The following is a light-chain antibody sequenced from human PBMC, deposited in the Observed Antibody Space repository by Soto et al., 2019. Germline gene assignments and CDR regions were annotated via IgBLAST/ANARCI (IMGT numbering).Light chain of an antibody. V-gene: IGKV1-39*01. CDR3: QQSYSTPYT. J-gene: IGKJ2*01. Sequence: DIQMTQSTSSLSASVGDRVTITCRASQSISSYLNWYQQKPGKAPKLLIYAASSLQSGVPSRFSGSGSGTVFTLTIISLQPEYFATYYGQQSYSTPYTFRQGTKLEIK. CDR2: AAS. CDR1: QSISSY.